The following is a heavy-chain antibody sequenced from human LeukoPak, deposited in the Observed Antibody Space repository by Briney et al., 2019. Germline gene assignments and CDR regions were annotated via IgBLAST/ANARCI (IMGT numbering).Heavy chain of an antibody. D-gene: IGHD3-10*01. Sequence: SETLSLTCTVSGGSISSSSYYWGWIRQPPGKGLEWIGSIYYSGSTYYNPSLKSRVTISVDTSKNQFSLKLSSVTAADTAVYYCARDFPFGESLNWFDPWGQGTLVTVSS. CDR3: ARDFPFGESLNWFDP. CDR2: IYYSGST. J-gene: IGHJ5*02. V-gene: IGHV4-39*07. CDR1: GGSISSSSYY.